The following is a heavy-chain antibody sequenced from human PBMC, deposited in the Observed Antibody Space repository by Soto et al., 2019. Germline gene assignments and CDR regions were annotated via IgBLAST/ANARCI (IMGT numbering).Heavy chain of an antibody. Sequence: QVQLVQSGAEVKKPGSSVKVSCKASGGTFSSYAISWVRQAPGQGLEWMGGIIPIFGTANYAQKFQGRVTITADESTSPAYMELRSLGSEVTAVYYCAGVLGGGDGYNLHYWGQGTLVTVSS. J-gene: IGHJ4*02. CDR2: IIPIFGTA. D-gene: IGHD5-12*01. V-gene: IGHV1-69*01. CDR1: GGTFSSYA. CDR3: AGVLGGGDGYNLHY.